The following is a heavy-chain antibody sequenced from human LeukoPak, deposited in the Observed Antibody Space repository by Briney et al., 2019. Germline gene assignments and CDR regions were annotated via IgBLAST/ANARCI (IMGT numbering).Heavy chain of an antibody. Sequence: PGGSLRLSCAASGFTFDSYGFHWVRQAPGKGLEWVAFIRYAGGETFYADSAKGRFTISRDNSQNTLFLQMNSLGPEDTAVYYCAKRQRRYFDYWGQGTLVTVSS. J-gene: IGHJ4*02. CDR3: AKRQRRYFDY. V-gene: IGHV3-30*02. CDR2: IRYAGGET. CDR1: GFTFDSYG.